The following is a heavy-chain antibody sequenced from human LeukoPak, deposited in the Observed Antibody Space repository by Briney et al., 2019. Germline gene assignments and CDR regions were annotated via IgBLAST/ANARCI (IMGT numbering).Heavy chain of an antibody. J-gene: IGHJ4*02. V-gene: IGHV3-73*01. CDR3: TTYISGHY. D-gene: IGHD1-20*01. Sequence: GGSLRLSCATSGFIFSGSDIHWIRQASGRGLEWVGRIRTKLRNYATAYAASVKGRFTISRDDSGDTAYLQMNSLKTEDTAVYYCTTYISGHYWGQGTLVTVSS. CDR1: GFIFSGSD. CDR2: IRTKLRNYAT.